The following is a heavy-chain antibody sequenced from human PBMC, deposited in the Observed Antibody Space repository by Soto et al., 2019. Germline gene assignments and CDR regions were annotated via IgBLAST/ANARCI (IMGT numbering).Heavy chain of an antibody. CDR3: ARYIPGVRYYGMDV. CDR2: ISSSSSYI. CDR1: GFTFSTYS. Sequence: GGSLRLSCAASGFTFSTYSMNWVRQAPGKGLQWVSSISSSSSYIYYADSVKGRFTISRDDAKNSLYLQMSSLRDEDTAVYYCARYIPGVRYYGMDVWGQGTTVTVSS. D-gene: IGHD2-2*01. V-gene: IGHV3-21*01. J-gene: IGHJ6*02.